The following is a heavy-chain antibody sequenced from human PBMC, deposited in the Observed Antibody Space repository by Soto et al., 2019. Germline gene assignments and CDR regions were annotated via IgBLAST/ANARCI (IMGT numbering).Heavy chain of an antibody. CDR3: ASVNSGWYYFDY. CDR2: ISSSSSYK. CDR1: GFTFSSYS. Sequence: ESGGGLVKPGGSLRLSCAASGFTFSSYSMNWVRQAPGKGLEWVSSISSSSSYKYYADSVKGRFTISRDNAKNSLYLQMNSLRAEDTAVYYCASVNSGWYYFDYWGQGTLVTVSS. J-gene: IGHJ4*02. D-gene: IGHD6-19*01. V-gene: IGHV3-21*01.